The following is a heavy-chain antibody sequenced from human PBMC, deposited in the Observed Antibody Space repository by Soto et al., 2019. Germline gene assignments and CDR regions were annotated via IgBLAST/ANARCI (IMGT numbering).Heavy chain of an antibody. Sequence: SETLALTCTVSGGSVSSGSYYWSWIRQPPGKGLEWIGYIYYSGSTNYNPSLKSRVTISVDTSKNQFSLKLSSVTAADTAVYYCARGHDFWIGGMGGMYVWCQGTTVTVS. CDR3: ARGHDFWIGGMGGMYV. CDR2: IYYSGST. CDR1: GGSVSSGSYY. J-gene: IGHJ6*02. D-gene: IGHD3-3*01. V-gene: IGHV4-61*01.